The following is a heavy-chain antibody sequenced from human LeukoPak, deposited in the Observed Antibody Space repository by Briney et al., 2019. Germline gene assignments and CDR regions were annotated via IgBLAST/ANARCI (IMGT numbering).Heavy chain of an antibody. CDR3: AIDLNLLTMAALEADY. J-gene: IGHJ4*02. V-gene: IGHV1-2*02. Sequence: GASVKVSCKASGYTFTGYYINSVRQAPGQGLEGMGWINPNSGGTNYAQKCQGRVTMTRDTSISTAYMELSRLRSDDTAVYYCAIDLNLLTMAALEADYWGQGTLVTVSS. D-gene: IGHD4/OR15-4a*01. CDR2: INPNSGGT. CDR1: GYTFTGYY.